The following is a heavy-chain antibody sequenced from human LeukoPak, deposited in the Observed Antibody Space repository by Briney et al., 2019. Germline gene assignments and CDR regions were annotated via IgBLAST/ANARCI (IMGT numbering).Heavy chain of an antibody. D-gene: IGHD3-16*01. J-gene: IGHJ4*02. V-gene: IGHV3-74*01. CDR2: INTDGSVT. CDR1: GFTFSNYW. Sequence: GGSLRLSCAASGFTFSNYWMHWVRQAPGKGLVWVSHINTDGSVTTYADSVKGRFTISRDNAKNTLYLQMSSLRAGDTAVYYCGGGPAYAYWGQGTLVTVSS. CDR3: GGGPAYAY.